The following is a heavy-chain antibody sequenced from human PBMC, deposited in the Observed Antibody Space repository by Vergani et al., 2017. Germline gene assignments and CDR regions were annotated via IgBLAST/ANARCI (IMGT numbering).Heavy chain of an antibody. V-gene: IGHV3-11*05. Sequence: QVQLVESGGGLVKPGGSLRLSCAASGFTFSDYYMSWIRQAPGKGLEWVSYISSSSSYTNYADSVKGRFTISRDNANNSLYLQMNSLRAEDTAVYYCARGSVVAATEFDYWGQGTLVTVSS. CDR1: GFTFSDYY. J-gene: IGHJ4*02. D-gene: IGHD2-15*01. CDR3: ARGSVVAATEFDY. CDR2: ISSSSSYT.